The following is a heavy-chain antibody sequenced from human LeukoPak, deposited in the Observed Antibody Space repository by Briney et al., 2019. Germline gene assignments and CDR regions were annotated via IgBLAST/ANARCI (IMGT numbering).Heavy chain of an antibody. CDR3: AKEGSSGWYGYYYGMDV. V-gene: IGHV3-23*01. J-gene: IGHJ6*02. Sequence: GGSLRLSCAASGFTFSSYAMSWVRQAPGKGLEWVSAISGSGGSTYYADSVKGRFTISRDNSKNALYLQMNSLRAEDTAVYYCAKEGSSGWYGYYYGMDVWGQGTTVTVSS. CDR2: ISGSGGST. CDR1: GFTFSSYA. D-gene: IGHD6-19*01.